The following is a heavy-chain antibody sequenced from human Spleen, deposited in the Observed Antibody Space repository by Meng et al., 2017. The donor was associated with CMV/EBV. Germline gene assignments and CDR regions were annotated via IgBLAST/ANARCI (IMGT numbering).Heavy chain of an antibody. V-gene: IGHV3-7*03. CDR2: IKRDGSEK. CDR3: ASSIFGVVMRTYYYYYYGMDV. CDR1: GFTFSSYW. D-gene: IGHD3-3*01. J-gene: IGHJ6*02. Sequence: GGSLRLSCAASGFTFSSYWMSWVRQAPGKGLEWVANIKRDGSEKYYGDSVKGRFTIFRDNAKDSLYLQMNSLRAEDTAVYYCASSIFGVVMRTYYYYYYGMDVWGQGTTVTVSS.